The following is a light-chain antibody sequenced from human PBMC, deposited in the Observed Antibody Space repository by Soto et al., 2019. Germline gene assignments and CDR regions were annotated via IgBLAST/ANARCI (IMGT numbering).Light chain of an antibody. CDR3: QQYGSSPPYT. CDR1: QSVSSAY. J-gene: IGKJ2*01. Sequence: EIVLTQSPGTLSVSPGERATLSCRANQSVSSAYLAWYQQKPGQAPRLLISGASIRATGIPERFSGSGSGTDFPLTIIRLEPKDSAVYYCQQYGSSPPYTFGQGTKLEIK. V-gene: IGKV3-20*01. CDR2: GAS.